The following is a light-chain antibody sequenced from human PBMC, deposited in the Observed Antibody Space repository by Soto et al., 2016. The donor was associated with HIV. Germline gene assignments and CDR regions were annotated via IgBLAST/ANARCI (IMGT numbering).Light chain of an antibody. CDR3: QQYSLYPIT. CDR1: QSISSW. CDR2: KAS. J-gene: IGKJ4*01. V-gene: IGKV1-5*03. Sequence: DIQMTQSPSTLSASVGDRVTITCRASQSISSWLAWYQQKPGKAPKLLIYKASSLESGVPSRFSGSGSGTEFTLTISSLQPDDFATYYCQQYSLYPITFGGGTKVEIK.